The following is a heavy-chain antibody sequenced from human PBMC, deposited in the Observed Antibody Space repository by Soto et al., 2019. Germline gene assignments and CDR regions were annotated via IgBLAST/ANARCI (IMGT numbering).Heavy chain of an antibody. J-gene: IGHJ4*02. CDR3: VRTPYTSSWASFDY. CDR1: GFSLNTNGVA. D-gene: IGHD6-13*01. V-gene: IGHV2-5*01. CDR2: IFWNDDK. Sequence: VSGPTLVNPTQTLTLTCTFFGFSLNTNGVAXGWVRQPPRKALEWLALIFWNDDKRYSPSQKSRLTITKDTSKNQVVLTMTTMDPVDTATYYCVRTPYTSSWASFDYWGQGTLVTVSS.